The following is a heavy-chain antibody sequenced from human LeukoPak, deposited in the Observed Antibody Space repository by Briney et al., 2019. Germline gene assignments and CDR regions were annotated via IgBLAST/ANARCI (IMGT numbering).Heavy chain of an antibody. CDR3: ARDYSNYGDYMDV. V-gene: IGHV1-2*02. CDR1: GYTFTGYY. Sequence: GASVKVSCKASGYTFTGYYIHWVRQAPGQGLKWMGWINPNSGGTNYAQKFQGRVTMTRDTSISTAYMELSRLRSDDTAVYYCARDYSNYGDYMDVWGKGTTVTVSS. J-gene: IGHJ6*03. CDR2: INPNSGGT. D-gene: IGHD4-11*01.